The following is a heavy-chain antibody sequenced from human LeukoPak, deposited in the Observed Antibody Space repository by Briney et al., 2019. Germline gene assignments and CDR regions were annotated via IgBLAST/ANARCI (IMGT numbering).Heavy chain of an antibody. D-gene: IGHD3-22*01. Sequence: TSGTLSLTCAVSGGSISSSNWWSWVRQPPGKGLEWIGEIYHSGSANYNPSLQSRVTISVDMSKNQFFLKLTSVTAADTAVYYCARGAPSDSSGYRDPSFDYWGQGTLVTVSS. CDR2: IYHSGSA. CDR1: GGSISSSNW. CDR3: ARGAPSDSSGYRDPSFDY. V-gene: IGHV4-4*02. J-gene: IGHJ4*02.